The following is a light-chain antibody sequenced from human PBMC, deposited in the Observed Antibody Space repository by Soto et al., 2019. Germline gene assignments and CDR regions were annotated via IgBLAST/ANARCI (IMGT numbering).Light chain of an antibody. V-gene: IGKV3-15*01. CDR2: AAS. J-gene: IGKJ2*01. CDR3: QQYNRWPFP. Sequence: EIVMTQSPATLSVSPGEGATLSCRANQPVSSHLAWYQHKPGQAPRLLIHAASTRAPGVPVRFSGSGSGTESTLTISSLQSEDFAVYYCQQYNRWPFPFGQGTKLEIK. CDR1: QPVSSH.